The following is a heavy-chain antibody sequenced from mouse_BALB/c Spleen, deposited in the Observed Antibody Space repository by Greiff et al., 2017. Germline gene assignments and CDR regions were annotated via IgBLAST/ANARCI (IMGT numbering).Heavy chain of an antibody. CDR3: ARRGTGGNYFDY. Sequence: QVQLKESGAELARPGASVKMSCKASGYTFTSYTMHWVKQRPGQGLEWIGYINPSSGYTNYNQKFKDKATLTADKSSSTAYMQLSSLTSEDSAVYYCARRGTGGNYFDYWGQGTTLTVSS. D-gene: IGHD3-3*01. CDR2: INPSSGYT. CDR1: GYTFTSYT. J-gene: IGHJ2*01. V-gene: IGHV1-4*01.